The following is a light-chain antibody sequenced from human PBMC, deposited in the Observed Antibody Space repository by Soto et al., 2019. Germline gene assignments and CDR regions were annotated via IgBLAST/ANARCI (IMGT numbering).Light chain of an antibody. CDR2: AAS. V-gene: IGKV1-39*01. CDR1: QNIINY. J-gene: IGKJ2*01. Sequence: DIQMTQSPSSLSASVGDRVTISCRASQNIINYLNWYQQRPGTAPKLLIYAASSLQSGVPSRFSGSRSGTDFTLTISSLQPEDFATYYCQQTFSTPMYTFGQGTKLEIK. CDR3: QQTFSTPMYT.